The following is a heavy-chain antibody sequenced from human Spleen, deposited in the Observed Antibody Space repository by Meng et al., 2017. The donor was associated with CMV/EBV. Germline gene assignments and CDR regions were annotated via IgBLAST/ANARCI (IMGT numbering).Heavy chain of an antibody. D-gene: IGHD2-15*01. J-gene: IGHJ6*02. V-gene: IGHV3-30*02. CDR3: AKDEVVSATNYYYGMDV. Sequence: GESLKISCAASGLTFSWYGMHWVRQAPGKGLEWVTFIQYDGTNKYYADSVRGRFTISRDNSKNTLYLQMNSLRAEDTAVYYCAKDEVVSATNYYYGMDVWGQGATVTVSS. CDR1: GLTFSWYG. CDR2: IQYDGTNK.